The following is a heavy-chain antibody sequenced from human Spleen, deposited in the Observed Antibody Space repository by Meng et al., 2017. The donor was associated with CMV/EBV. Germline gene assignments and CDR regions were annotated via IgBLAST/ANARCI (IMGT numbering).Heavy chain of an antibody. D-gene: IGHD3-22*01. Sequence: SETLSLTCTVSGDSISISSYYWGWIRQPPGKGLEWIGCIYYSGSTYYNPSLKSRVTISVDTSKNQFSLKLSSVTAADTAVYYCARDRYYDSSWGQGTLVTVSS. CDR1: GDSISISSYY. V-gene: IGHV4-30-4*08. CDR3: ARDRYYDSS. J-gene: IGHJ4*02. CDR2: IYYSGST.